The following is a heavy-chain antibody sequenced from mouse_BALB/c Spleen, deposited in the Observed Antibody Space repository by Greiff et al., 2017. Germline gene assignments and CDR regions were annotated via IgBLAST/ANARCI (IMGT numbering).Heavy chain of an antibody. CDR3: ARKGDYDAFAY. D-gene: IGHD2-4*01. CDR2: ISSGGSYT. J-gene: IGHJ3*01. CDR1: GFTFSSYG. Sequence: DVKLVESGGDLVKPGGSLKLSCAASGFTFSSYGMSWVRQTPDKRLEWVATISSGGSYTYYPDSVKGRFTISRDNAKNTLYLQMSSLKSEDTAMYYCARKGDYDAFAYWGQGTLVTVSA. V-gene: IGHV5-6*02.